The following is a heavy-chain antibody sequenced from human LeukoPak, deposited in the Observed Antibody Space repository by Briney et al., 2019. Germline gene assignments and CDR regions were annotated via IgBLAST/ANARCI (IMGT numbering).Heavy chain of an antibody. V-gene: IGHV1-24*01. J-gene: IGHJ6*03. CDR2: FDPEDGET. Sequence: GASVKVSCKVSGYTLTELSMHWVRQAPGKGLEWMGGFDPEDGETIYAQKFQGRVTMTEDTSTDTAYMELSSLRSEDTAVYYCATDAGGYSGSYYSYYYYMDVWGKRTTVTVSS. CDR1: GYTLTELS. CDR3: ATDAGGYSGSYYSYYYYMDV. D-gene: IGHD1-26*01.